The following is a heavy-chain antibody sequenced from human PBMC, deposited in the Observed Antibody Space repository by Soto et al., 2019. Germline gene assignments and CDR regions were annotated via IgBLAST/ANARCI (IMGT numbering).Heavy chain of an antibody. CDR3: ARDAPLVGAPEYFQH. Sequence: ASVKVSCKASGYTFTGCYMHCVRQAPGQGLEWMGWINPNSGGTNYAQKFQGRVTMTRDTSISTAYMELSRLRSDDTAVYYCARDAPLVGAPEYFQHWGQGTLVTVSS. J-gene: IGHJ1*01. CDR2: INPNSGGT. V-gene: IGHV1-2*02. CDR1: GYTFTGCY. D-gene: IGHD1-26*01.